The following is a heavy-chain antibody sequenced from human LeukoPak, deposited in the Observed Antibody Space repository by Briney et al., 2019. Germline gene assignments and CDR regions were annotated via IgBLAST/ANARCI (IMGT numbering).Heavy chain of an antibody. CDR2: INPNSGGT. CDR3: ARDAVYSGSYAADY. D-gene: IGHD1-26*01. J-gene: IGHJ4*02. V-gene: IGHV1-2*02. Sequence: ASVKVSCKASGYTFTGYYMHWVRQAPGQGLEWMGWINPNSGGTNYAQKFQGRVTMTGDTSISTAYMELSRLRSDDTAVYYCARDAVYSGSYAADYWGQGTLVTVSS. CDR1: GYTFTGYY.